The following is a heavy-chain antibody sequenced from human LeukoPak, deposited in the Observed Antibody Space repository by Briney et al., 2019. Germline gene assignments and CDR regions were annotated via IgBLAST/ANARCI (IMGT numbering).Heavy chain of an antibody. CDR3: AKDRGGSYYMDV. J-gene: IGHJ6*03. D-gene: IGHD1-26*01. CDR1: GFTFSNYA. V-gene: IGHV3-23*01. CDR2: ISTSGGST. Sequence: SGGSLRLSCAASGFTFSNYAMTWVRQAPGKGLEWVSAISTSGGSTNYADSVKGRFTISRDNSKNTLYLQMNSLRAEDTAVYYCAKDRGGSYYMDVWGKGTTVTVSS.